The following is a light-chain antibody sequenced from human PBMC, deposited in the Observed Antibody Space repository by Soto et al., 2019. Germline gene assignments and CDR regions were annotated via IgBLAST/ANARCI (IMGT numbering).Light chain of an antibody. Sequence: QSALTQPRSVSGSPGQSVTISCTGTSSDVGGYNYVSWYQQHPGTAPKILIYDVGKRPTGVPDRFSGSKSGNTASLTISGLQAEDEADYYCCSYAGASTYVFGTGTKVTVL. CDR3: CSYAGASTYV. CDR1: SSDVGGYNY. CDR2: DVG. V-gene: IGLV2-11*01. J-gene: IGLJ1*01.